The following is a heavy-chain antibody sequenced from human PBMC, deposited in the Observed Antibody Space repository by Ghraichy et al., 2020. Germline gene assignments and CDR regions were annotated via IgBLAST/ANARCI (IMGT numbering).Heavy chain of an antibody. CDR2: INYVGVT. CDR3: ARGRYCGGGACYPRPSSFDY. J-gene: IGHJ4*02. D-gene: IGHD2-15*01. CDR1: GGSIGGYY. Sequence: SETLSLTCSVYGGSIGGYYWSWIRHSPGQGLDWIGEINYVGVTIYNPSLESRVTISLDTYHNPFSLSLASVTAADTALYFCARGRYCGGGACYPRPSSFDYWGQGIPVTVSS. V-gene: IGHV4-34*01.